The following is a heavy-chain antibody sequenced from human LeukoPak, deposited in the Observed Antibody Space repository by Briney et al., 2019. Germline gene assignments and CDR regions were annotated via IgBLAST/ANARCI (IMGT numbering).Heavy chain of an antibody. CDR1: GGSVSSILHY. CDR3: ATSGLGSSGYYTDY. V-gene: IGHV4-39*07. CDR2: IYYSGTT. J-gene: IGHJ4*02. Sequence: SETLSLTCTVSGGSVSSILHYWGWVRQPPGKGLEWIGTIYYSGTTYYNPSPKSRVTVSVDTSKNQFSLKLSSVTAADTAVYYCATSGLGSSGYYTDYWGQGTLVTVSS. D-gene: IGHD3-22*01.